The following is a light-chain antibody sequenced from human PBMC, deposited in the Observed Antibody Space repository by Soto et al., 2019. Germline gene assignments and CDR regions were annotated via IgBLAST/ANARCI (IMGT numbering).Light chain of an antibody. CDR1: QGISSL. V-gene: IGKV1-9*01. Sequence: IQLTQSPSSLSASAGDRVTITCRASQGISSLLAWYQQKPGKAPKLLIHAASTMQSGVPSRFSGSGSGTDFTLTISRLQPEDFATYYCQQLNSYPITFGQGTRLEIK. CDR2: AAS. CDR3: QQLNSYPIT. J-gene: IGKJ5*01.